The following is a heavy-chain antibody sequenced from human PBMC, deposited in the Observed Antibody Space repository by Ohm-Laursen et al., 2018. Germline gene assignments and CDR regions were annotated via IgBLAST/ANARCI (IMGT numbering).Heavy chain of an antibody. Sequence: PSETLSLTCAVYGGSFSGYYWSWIRQPPGKGLEWIGEINHSGSTNYNPSLKSRATISVDTSKNQFSLNLSSMTAADTAIYYCARGARMDVWGQGTTVTVSS. CDR2: INHSGST. J-gene: IGHJ6*02. D-gene: IGHD5-12*01. V-gene: IGHV4-34*01. CDR1: GGSFSGYY. CDR3: ARGARMDV.